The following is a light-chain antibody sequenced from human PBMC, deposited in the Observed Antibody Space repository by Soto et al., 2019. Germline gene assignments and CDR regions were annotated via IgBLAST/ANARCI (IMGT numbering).Light chain of an antibody. J-gene: IGKJ1*01. V-gene: IGKV1-39*01. Sequence: DVQIAPFPSFPAASVGDRGTLPFRASQRVNDYLNWDQLKPGKAPKLLIYAASSLEIGVPSRFGGSGSGTEFTLAISGLQPEDFATYYCQQSYITPWTFGQGTKVDI. CDR2: AAS. CDR1: QRVNDY. CDR3: QQSYITPWT.